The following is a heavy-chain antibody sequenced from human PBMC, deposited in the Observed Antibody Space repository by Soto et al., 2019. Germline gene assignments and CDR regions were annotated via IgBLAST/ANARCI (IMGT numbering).Heavy chain of an antibody. Sequence: ETLSLTCTVSGGSSSSYSWSWIRQPPGKGLEWIGYIYYSGSTNYNPSLKSRVTISVDTSKNQFSLKLSSVTAADTAVSECARGRGSTMFGGVPRPFNWFDPWGQGTLVTVSS. V-gene: IGHV4-59*12. CDR1: GGSSSSYS. D-gene: IGHD3-3*01. CDR3: ARGRGSTMFGGVPRPFNWFDP. CDR2: IYYSGST. J-gene: IGHJ5*02.